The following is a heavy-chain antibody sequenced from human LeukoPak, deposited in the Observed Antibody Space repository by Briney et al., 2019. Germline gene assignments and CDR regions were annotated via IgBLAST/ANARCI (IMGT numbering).Heavy chain of an antibody. V-gene: IGHV4-38-2*02. Sequence: SETLSLTCTVSGYSISSGYYWGWIRQPPGKGLEWIGSIYYSGSTYYNPSLKSRVTISVDTSKNQFSLKLSSVTAADTAVYYCARRQQLGPVSCWFDPWGQGTLVTVSS. J-gene: IGHJ5*02. CDR1: GYSISSGYY. CDR3: ARRQQLGPVSCWFDP. D-gene: IGHD6-13*01. CDR2: IYYSGST.